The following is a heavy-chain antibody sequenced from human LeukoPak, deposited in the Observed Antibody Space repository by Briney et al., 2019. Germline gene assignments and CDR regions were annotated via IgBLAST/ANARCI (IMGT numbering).Heavy chain of an antibody. CDR2: ISSSGSTI. CDR1: GFTFSSYE. V-gene: IGHV3-48*03. CDR3: ARSPPYDFWSGPRPYYFDY. D-gene: IGHD3-3*01. J-gene: IGHJ4*02. Sequence: GGSLRLSCAASGFTFSSYEMNWVRQAPGKGLEWVSYISSSGSTIYYADSVKGRFTISRDNAKNSLYLQMNNLRAEDTAVYYCARSPPYDFWSGPRPYYFDYWGQGTLVTVSS.